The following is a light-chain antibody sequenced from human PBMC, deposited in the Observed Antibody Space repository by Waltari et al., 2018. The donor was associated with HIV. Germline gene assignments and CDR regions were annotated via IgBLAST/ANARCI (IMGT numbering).Light chain of an antibody. CDR2: EGS. Sequence: QSALTQPASVSGSPGQAITISCTGTSSDVGGYNFVSWYQQNPGKAPKLMIYEGSKRPSGVSNRFSGSKSGNTASLTISGLQAEDEADYYCCSYTSSNTYVFGTGTEVSVL. V-gene: IGLV2-23*01. CDR1: SSDVGGYNF. J-gene: IGLJ1*01. CDR3: CSYTSSNTYV.